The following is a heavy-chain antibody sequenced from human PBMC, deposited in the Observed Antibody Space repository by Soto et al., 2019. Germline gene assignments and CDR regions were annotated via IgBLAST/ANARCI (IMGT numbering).Heavy chain of an antibody. J-gene: IGHJ4*02. CDR1: GFTFSSYA. D-gene: IGHD2-15*01. V-gene: IGHV3-23*01. CDR2: ISGSGGST. Sequence: EVQLLESGGGLVQPGGSPRLSCAASGFTFSSYAMSWVRQAPGKGLEWVSDISGSGGSTYYADSVKGRFTISRDNSKNTLYLQMTSLRAEDTAVYYCANSRRVAKSPDDYWGQGTLVTVSS. CDR3: ANSRRVAKSPDDY.